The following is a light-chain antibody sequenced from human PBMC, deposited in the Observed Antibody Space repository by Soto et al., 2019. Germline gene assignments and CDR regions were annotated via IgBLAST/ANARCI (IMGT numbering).Light chain of an antibody. CDR2: RVI. CDR3: GSYTSATTWV. Sequence: QSALTQPASVSGSPGQSITISCTGTNSDIGRYDYVSWYQQFPGKAPKLMIYRVINRPSGVSDRFSGSKSGNSASLSISGLQPEDEASYFCGSYTSATTWVFGGGTKLTGL. CDR1: NSDIGRYDY. J-gene: IGLJ3*02. V-gene: IGLV2-14*03.